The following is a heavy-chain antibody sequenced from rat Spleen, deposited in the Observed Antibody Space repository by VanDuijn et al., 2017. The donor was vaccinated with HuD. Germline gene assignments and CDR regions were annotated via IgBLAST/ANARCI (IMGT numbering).Heavy chain of an antibody. CDR1: GFIFSDHN. Sequence: EVQLVESGGGLVQPGRSLKLSCAASGFIFSDHNMAWVRQAPKKGLEWVASISYEGSTTHYGDSVKGRFTISRDNAKSTLYLQMDSLRSEDTATYYCARQNDPFDYWGQGVMVTVSS. J-gene: IGHJ2*01. CDR2: ISYEGSTT. CDR3: ARQNDPFDY. V-gene: IGHV5-22*01.